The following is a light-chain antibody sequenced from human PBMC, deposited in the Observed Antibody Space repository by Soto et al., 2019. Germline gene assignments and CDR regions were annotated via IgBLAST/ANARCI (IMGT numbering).Light chain of an antibody. J-gene: IGLJ2*01. Sequence: QSVLTQPPSVSGAPGQRVTISCTGSSSNIGAGYDVHWYQQLPGTAPKLLIYGNSNRPSGVPDRFSGSKSGTSASLAITGLQYEDEADYYCQSYDSSLSGNVVFGGGTKVTVL. CDR1: SSNIGAGYD. V-gene: IGLV1-40*01. CDR3: QSYDSSLSGNVV. CDR2: GNS.